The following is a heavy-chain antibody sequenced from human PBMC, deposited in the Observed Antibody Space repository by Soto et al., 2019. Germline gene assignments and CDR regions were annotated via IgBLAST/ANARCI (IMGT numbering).Heavy chain of an antibody. D-gene: IGHD6-13*01. J-gene: IGHJ6*02. CDR3: ARESIAAAGRGTYGMDV. Sequence: QVQLQESGPGLVKPSQTLSLTCTVSGGSISSGGYYWSWIRQHPGKGLEWIGYIYYSGSTYYNPSLKSRVTIPVDTSKNQFSLKLSSVTAADTAVYYCARESIAAAGRGTYGMDVWGQGTTVTVSS. V-gene: IGHV4-31*03. CDR2: IYYSGST. CDR1: GGSISSGGYY.